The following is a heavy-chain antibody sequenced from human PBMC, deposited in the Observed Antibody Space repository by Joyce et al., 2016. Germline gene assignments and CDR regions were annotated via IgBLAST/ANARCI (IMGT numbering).Heavy chain of an antibody. CDR1: GYTFSHYA. J-gene: IGHJ4*02. CDR3: ARDPPSLTAAALFDH. D-gene: IGHD6-13*01. CDR2: SSAYNGNT. Sequence: QVQLVQSGAEVKKPGASVKVYCKASGYTFSHYAISWVRQAHGQELEWIGWSSAYNGNTNYAQKLQGRVTLTTDTSTSTAYMELRSLRSDDTAVYYCARDPPSLTAAALFDHWGQGTLVTVSS. V-gene: IGHV1-18*04.